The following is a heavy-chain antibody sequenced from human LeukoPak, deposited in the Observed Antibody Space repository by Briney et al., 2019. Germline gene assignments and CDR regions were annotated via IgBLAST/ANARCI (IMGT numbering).Heavy chain of an antibody. CDR3: ARDQIWLQNDY. Sequence: SSETLSLTCTVSGGSISSYYWSWVRQAPGKGLEWVANIKQDGSEKYYVDSVKGRFTISRDNAKNSLYLQMNSLRAEDTAVYYCARDQIWLQNDYWGQGTLVTVSS. CDR1: GGSISSYY. V-gene: IGHV3-7*01. D-gene: IGHD5-24*01. CDR2: IKQDGSEK. J-gene: IGHJ4*02.